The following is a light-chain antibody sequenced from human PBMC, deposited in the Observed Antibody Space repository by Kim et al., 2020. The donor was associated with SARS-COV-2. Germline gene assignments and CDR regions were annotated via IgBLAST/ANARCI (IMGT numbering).Light chain of an antibody. CDR3: QQANNFPLT. Sequence: ASFGAICTVHCRVGKYITVLLAWYQQKPGKGPELLIYNAKELQSGVPTRFSGSGKGTDFPLTITTLQPEDAATYYCQQANNFPLTFGGGTKVDIK. CDR1: KYITVL. V-gene: IGKV1-12*01. J-gene: IGKJ4*01. CDR2: NAK.